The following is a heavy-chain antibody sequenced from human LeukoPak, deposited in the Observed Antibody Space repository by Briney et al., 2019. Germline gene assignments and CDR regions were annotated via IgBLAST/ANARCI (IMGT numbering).Heavy chain of an antibody. CDR1: GGSISSGSYY. D-gene: IGHD2-15*01. J-gene: IGHJ4*02. V-gene: IGHV4-61*02. Sequence: SETLSLTCTVSGGSISSGSYYWSWIRQPAGKGLEWIGRIYTSGSTNYNPSLKSRVTIALDTSKSQFSLKLSSVTAADTAVYYCAREYCSGGSCSGWDYWGQGTLVTVSS. CDR3: AREYCSGGSCSGWDY. CDR2: IYTSGST.